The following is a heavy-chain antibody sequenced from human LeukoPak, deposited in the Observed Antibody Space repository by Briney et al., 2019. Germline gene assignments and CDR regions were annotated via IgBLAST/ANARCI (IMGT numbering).Heavy chain of an antibody. V-gene: IGHV4-31*03. CDR2: IYYSGST. Sequence: SSQTLSLTCTVSGGSISSGGYYWSWIRQHPGKGLEWIGYIYYSGSTYYNPSLKSRVTISVDTSKNQFSLKLSSVTAADTAVYYCARVSSGWSVFDYWGQGTLVTVSS. CDR1: GGSISSGGYY. D-gene: IGHD6-19*01. J-gene: IGHJ4*02. CDR3: ARVSSGWSVFDY.